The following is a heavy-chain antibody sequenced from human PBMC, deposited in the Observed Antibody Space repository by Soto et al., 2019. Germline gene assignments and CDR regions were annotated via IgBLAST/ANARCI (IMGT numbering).Heavy chain of an antibody. CDR2: ISYDGSNK. CDR1: GFTFSSYG. Sequence: QVQLVESGGGVVQPGRSLRLSCAASGFTFSSYGMHWVRQAPGKGLEWVAVISYDGSNKYYADSVKGRFTISRDNSKNTLYLQMNSLRAEDTAVYYCARQVWYNWNYGEYYYYGMDVWGQGTTVTVSS. J-gene: IGHJ6*02. V-gene: IGHV3-30*03. CDR3: ARQVWYNWNYGEYYYYGMDV. D-gene: IGHD1-7*01.